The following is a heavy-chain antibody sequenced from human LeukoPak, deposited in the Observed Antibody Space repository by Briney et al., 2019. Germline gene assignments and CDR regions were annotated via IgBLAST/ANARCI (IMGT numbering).Heavy chain of an antibody. CDR2: ISGSGGST. Sequence: GGTLRLSCAASGFTFSSYGMSWVRQAPGKGLEWVSAISGSGGSTYYADSVKGRFTISRDNSKNTLYLQMNSLRAEDTAVYYCARDLGNWNDAGGYYYYYYMDVWGKGTTVTISS. CDR3: ARDLGNWNDAGGYYYYYYMDV. J-gene: IGHJ6*03. D-gene: IGHD1-1*01. CDR1: GFTFSSYG. V-gene: IGHV3-23*01.